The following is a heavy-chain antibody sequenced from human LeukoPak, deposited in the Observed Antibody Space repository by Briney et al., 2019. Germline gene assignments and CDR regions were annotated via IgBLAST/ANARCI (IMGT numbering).Heavy chain of an antibody. V-gene: IGHV1-18*01. CDR1: GYTFTSYG. CDR3: ARRSIYYGSSGYGY. D-gene: IGHD3-22*01. CDR2: ISAYNGNT. J-gene: IGHJ4*02. Sequence: SVKVSCKASGYTFTSYGISWVRQAPGQGLEWMGWISAYNGNTNYAQKLQGRVTMTTDTSTSTAYMELRSLRSDDTAVYYCARRSIYYGSSGYGYWGQGTLVTVSS.